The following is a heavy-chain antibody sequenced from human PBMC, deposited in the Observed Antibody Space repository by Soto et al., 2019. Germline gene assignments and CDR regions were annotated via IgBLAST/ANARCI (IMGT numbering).Heavy chain of an antibody. CDR3: ARGCTAAAGRPQSYYFDS. CDR1: GGSISGYY. D-gene: IGHD6-13*01. V-gene: IGHV4-34*01. J-gene: IGHJ4*02. Sequence: SSETLSLTCAVYGGSISGYYWSWIRQPPGKGLEWIGEINHSGSTNYNPSLKSRVTISVDTSKNQFSLKLYSLTAADTALYYCARGCTAAAGRPQSYYFDSWGQGTLVT. CDR2: INHSGST.